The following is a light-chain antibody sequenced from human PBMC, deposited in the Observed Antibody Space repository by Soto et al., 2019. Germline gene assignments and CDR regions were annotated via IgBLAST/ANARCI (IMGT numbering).Light chain of an antibody. J-gene: IGLJ1*01. CDR1: SSDVGSYDY. CDR2: EVN. V-gene: IGLV2-8*01. Sequence: QSALTQPPSASGCPGRSVAISCTGTSSDVGSYDYVSWYQHHPGKAPKLMIYEVNKRPSGVPDRFSGSKSGNTASLTVSGLQAEDEADYYCSSYAGSNNFPYVFVTGTKVTVL. CDR3: SSYAGSNNFPYV.